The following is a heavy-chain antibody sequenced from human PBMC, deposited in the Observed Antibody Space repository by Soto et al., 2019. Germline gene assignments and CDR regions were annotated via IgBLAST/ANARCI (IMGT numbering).Heavy chain of an antibody. V-gene: IGHV1-18*01. CDR1: GYTFTNFG. J-gene: IGHJ4*02. CDR2: ISAYNGNT. D-gene: IGHD3-10*01. Sequence: QVQLVQSGAEVKKPGASVKVSCKASGYTFTNFGISWVRQAPGQGLEWMGWISAYNGNTNYAQNFQGRGPMTTDSSTSTAYLELRSLRSDDTAVYYCARAGTPIDYWGQGTLVTVSS. CDR3: ARAGTPIDY.